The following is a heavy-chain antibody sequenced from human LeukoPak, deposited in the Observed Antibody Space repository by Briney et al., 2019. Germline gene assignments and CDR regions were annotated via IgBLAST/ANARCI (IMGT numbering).Heavy chain of an antibody. CDR3: ARDNYDILTGYDDY. V-gene: IGHV3-53*01. CDR1: GFTVSSNY. Sequence: PGGSLRLSCAASGFTVSSNYMSWVRQAPGKGLEWVSFIYSGGSTYYADSVKGRFTISRDNSKNTLYLQMNSLRAEDTAVYYCARDNYDILTGYDDYWGQGTLVTVSS. J-gene: IGHJ4*02. D-gene: IGHD3-9*01. CDR2: IYSGGST.